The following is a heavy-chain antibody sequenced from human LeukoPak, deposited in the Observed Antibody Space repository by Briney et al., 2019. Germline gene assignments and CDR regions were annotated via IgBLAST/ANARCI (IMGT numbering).Heavy chain of an antibody. J-gene: IGHJ4*02. CDR2: INSRSRSI. CDR3: ARDNDFTNYY. V-gene: IGHV3-21*01. D-gene: IGHD4-11*01. Sequence: GGSLRLSCAASGFTFSNYNMNWVRQAPGKGLEWVASINSRSRSIYYADSVKGRFTISRDDATLYLQMNSLRAEDTAVYYCARDNDFTNYYWGQGTLVTVSS. CDR1: GFTFSNYN.